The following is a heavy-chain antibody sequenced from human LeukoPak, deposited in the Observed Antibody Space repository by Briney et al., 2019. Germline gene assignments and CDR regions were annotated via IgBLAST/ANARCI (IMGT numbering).Heavy chain of an antibody. D-gene: IGHD3-9*01. J-gene: IGHJ4*02. CDR1: GFTFDDYA. CDR2: IGWNSVNI. Sequence: GGSLRLSCAASGFTFDDYAMHWVRQVPGKGLEWVSGIGWNSVNIAYADSVKGRFTISRDNAKNSLYLQMNSLRAEDTAVYYCARSRGDYDILTGYYMGHFDYWGQGTLVIVSS. CDR3: ARSRGDYDILTGYYMGHFDY. V-gene: IGHV3-9*01.